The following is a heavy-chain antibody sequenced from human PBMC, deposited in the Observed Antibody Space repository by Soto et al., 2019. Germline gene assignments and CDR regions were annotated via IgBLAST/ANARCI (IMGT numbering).Heavy chain of an antibody. CDR2: IYYSGST. V-gene: IGHV4-59*12. D-gene: IGHD3-9*01. CDR3: ARVYNDILTGYAPADY. J-gene: IGHJ4*02. CDR1: GGSISSYY. Sequence: PSETLSLTCTVSGGSISSYYWSWIRQPPGKGLEWIGYIYYSGSTNYNPSLKSRVTISVDTSKTQFSLKLSSVTAGDTAVYYCARVYNDILTGYAPADYWGQGTPVTGSS.